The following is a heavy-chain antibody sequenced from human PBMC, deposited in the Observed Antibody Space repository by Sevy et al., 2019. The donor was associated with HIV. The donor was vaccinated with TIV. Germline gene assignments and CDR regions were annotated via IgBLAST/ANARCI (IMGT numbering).Heavy chain of an antibody. CDR1: GYTFTGYY. CDR3: ARTLHVPYYDYVWGSYRGDAFDI. CDR2: INPNSGGT. Sequence: ASVKVSCKASGYTFTGYYMHWVRQAPGQGLEWMGWINPNSGGTNYPQKFQGRGTVPRDTSISTAYMGLSRLRSDVTAVYYCARTLHVPYYDYVWGSYRGDAFDIWGQGTMVTVSS. J-gene: IGHJ3*02. D-gene: IGHD3-16*02. V-gene: IGHV1-2*02.